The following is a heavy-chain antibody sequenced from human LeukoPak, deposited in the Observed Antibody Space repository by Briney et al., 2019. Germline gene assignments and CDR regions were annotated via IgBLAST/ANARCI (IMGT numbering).Heavy chain of an antibody. CDR2: IYSGGST. J-gene: IGHJ4*02. D-gene: IGHD6-13*01. CDR3: ARLSYSSSWYYLPGYYDY. V-gene: IGHV3-53*01. Sequence: QSGGSLRLSCAASGFTFSGFGMNWVRQAPGKGLEWVSVIYSGGSTYYADSVKGRFTISRDNSKNTLYLQMNSLRAEDTAVYYCARLSYSSSWYYLPGYYDYWGQGTLVTVSS. CDR1: GFTFSGFG.